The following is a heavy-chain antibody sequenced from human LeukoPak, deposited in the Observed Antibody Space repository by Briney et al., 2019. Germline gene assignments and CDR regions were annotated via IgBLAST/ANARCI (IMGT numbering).Heavy chain of an antibody. V-gene: IGHV4-59*12. J-gene: IGHJ4*02. Sequence: SETLSLTCTVSGGSISSYYWSWIRQPPGKGLEWIGYIYYSGSTNYNPSLKSRVTISVDTSKNQFSLKLSSVTAADTAVYYCARLVVVVAATGIDYWGQGTLVTVSS. CDR1: GGSISSYY. CDR3: ARLVVVVAATGIDY. CDR2: IYYSGST. D-gene: IGHD2-15*01.